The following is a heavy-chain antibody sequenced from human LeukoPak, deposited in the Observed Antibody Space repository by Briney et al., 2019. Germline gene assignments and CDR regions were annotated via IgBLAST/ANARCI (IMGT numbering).Heavy chain of an antibody. Sequence: ASVKVSCKASGGTFSSYAISWVRQAPGQGLEWMGRIIPILGIANYAQKFQGRVTITADKSTGTAYMELSSLRSEDTAVYYCASDNRDYDYVWGSYRRLGLDYWGQGTLVTVSS. CDR2: IIPILGIA. D-gene: IGHD3-16*02. V-gene: IGHV1-69*04. J-gene: IGHJ4*02. CDR3: ASDNRDYDYVWGSYRRLGLDY. CDR1: GGTFSSYA.